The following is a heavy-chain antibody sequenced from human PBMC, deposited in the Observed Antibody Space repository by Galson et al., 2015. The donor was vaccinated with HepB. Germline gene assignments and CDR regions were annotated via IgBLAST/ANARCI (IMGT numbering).Heavy chain of an antibody. V-gene: IGHV3-23*01. Sequence: SLRLSCAASGFSFSSYAMSWVRQAPGKGLEWVSAISSSGANTYYADSVKGRFAISRDNSKRTLYLQMNSLRAEDTAVYYCAKVGQQLVRGLYYYYGMDVWGQGTTVTVSS. CDR1: GFSFSSYA. J-gene: IGHJ6*02. CDR2: ISSSGANT. CDR3: AKVGQQLVRGLYYYYGMDV. D-gene: IGHD6-13*01.